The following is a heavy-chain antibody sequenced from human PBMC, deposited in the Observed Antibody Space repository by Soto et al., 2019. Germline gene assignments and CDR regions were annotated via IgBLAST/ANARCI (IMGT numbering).Heavy chain of an antibody. J-gene: IGHJ4*02. Sequence: QVQLVQSGAEVKKPGASVKVSCKASGYTFTSYDINWVRQATGQGLEWMGWMNPNSGNTGYAQKFQGRVTMTRNTAISTAYRELSSLRSEDTAVYYCARERYYYGSGSSGTLDYWGQGTLVTVSS. CDR2: MNPNSGNT. CDR3: ARERYYYGSGSSGTLDY. CDR1: GYTFTSYD. V-gene: IGHV1-8*01. D-gene: IGHD3-10*01.